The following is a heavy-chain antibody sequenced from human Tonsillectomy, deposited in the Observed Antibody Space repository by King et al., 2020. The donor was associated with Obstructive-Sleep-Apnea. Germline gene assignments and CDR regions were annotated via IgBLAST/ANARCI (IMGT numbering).Heavy chain of an antibody. CDR2: IYYSGST. CDR3: ARDGPYYYDSSGYYPTGWFDP. J-gene: IGHJ5*02. CDR1: GGSISSGGYY. Sequence: PLQESGPGLVKPSQTLSLTCTVSGGSISSGGYYWSWIRQHPGKGLEWIGYIYYSGSTYYNPSLKSRVTISVDTSKNQFSLKLSSVTAADTAVYYCARDGPYYYDSSGYYPTGWFDPWGQGTLVTVSS. V-gene: IGHV4-31*03. D-gene: IGHD3-22*01.